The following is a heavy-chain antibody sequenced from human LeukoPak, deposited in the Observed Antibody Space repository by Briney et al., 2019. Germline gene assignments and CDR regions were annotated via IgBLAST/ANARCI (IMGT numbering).Heavy chain of an antibody. CDR1: GGSISSGGYY. Sequence: PSETLSLTCTVSGGSISSGGYYWSWLRQHPGKGLEWIGYIYYSGSTYYNPSLKSRVTISVDTSKNQFSLKLSSVTAADTAVYYCARALGYCSSTSCAVAFDIWGQGTMVTVSS. J-gene: IGHJ3*02. D-gene: IGHD2-2*01. CDR3: ARALGYCSSTSCAVAFDI. CDR2: IYYSGST. V-gene: IGHV4-31*03.